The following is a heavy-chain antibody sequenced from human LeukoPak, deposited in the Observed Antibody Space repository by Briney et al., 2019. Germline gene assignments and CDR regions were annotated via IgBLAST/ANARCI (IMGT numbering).Heavy chain of an antibody. CDR1: GLTFCSYP. V-gene: IGHV3-53*01. CDR3: AREWGYGCGGECFSGIQAYYGMDV. Sequence: GGSLRLSCAASGLTFCSYPMSGVSQAPGKGGEGVSVIYSGGHTYYADSVKGRFTISRDNSKNTLYLQMNRLRAEDTAIYYCAREWGYGCGGECFSGIQAYYGMDVWGQGTTVTVSS. D-gene: IGHD2-15*01. CDR2: IYSGGHT. J-gene: IGHJ6*02.